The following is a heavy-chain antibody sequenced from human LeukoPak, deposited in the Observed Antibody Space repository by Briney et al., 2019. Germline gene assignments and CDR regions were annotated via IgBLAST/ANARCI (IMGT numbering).Heavy chain of an antibody. D-gene: IGHD4/OR15-4a*01. CDR2: IWYDGSNK. CDR3: AREDYGTGFDP. J-gene: IGHJ5*02. Sequence: GGSLRLSCAASGFTFSSYGRHWVRQAPGKGLEWVAVIWYDGSNKYYADSVKGRFTISRDNSKNTLYLQMNSLRAEDTAVYYCAREDYGTGFDPWGQGTLVTVSS. V-gene: IGHV3-33*01. CDR1: GFTFSSYG.